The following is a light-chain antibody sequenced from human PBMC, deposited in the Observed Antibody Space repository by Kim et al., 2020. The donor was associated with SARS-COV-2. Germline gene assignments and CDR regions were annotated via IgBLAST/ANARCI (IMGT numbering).Light chain of an antibody. CDR3: QYSDSSLSGSV. J-gene: IGLJ3*02. CDR1: SSNIGAGYD. V-gene: IGLV1-40*01. Sequence: QSVLTQPPSVSGAPGQRVTISCTGSSSNIGAGYDVHWYQQLPGTAPKHLIYGNSNRPSGVPDRFSGPKSGTSASLAITGLLAEDEADDYCQYSDSSLSGSVFGGGTQLTVL. CDR2: GNS.